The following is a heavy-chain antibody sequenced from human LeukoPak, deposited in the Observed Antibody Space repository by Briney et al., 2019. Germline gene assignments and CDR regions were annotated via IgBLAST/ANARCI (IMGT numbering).Heavy chain of an antibody. CDR1: GFTFSSYA. Sequence: GGSLRLSCAASGFTFSSYAMHWVRQAPGKGLEWVAVISYGGSNKYYADSVKGRFTISRDNSKNTLYLQMNSLRAEDTAVHYCAREANYGDSTGAFDIWGQGTMVTVSS. J-gene: IGHJ3*02. D-gene: IGHD4-17*01. CDR2: ISYGGSNK. V-gene: IGHV3-30-3*01. CDR3: AREANYGDSTGAFDI.